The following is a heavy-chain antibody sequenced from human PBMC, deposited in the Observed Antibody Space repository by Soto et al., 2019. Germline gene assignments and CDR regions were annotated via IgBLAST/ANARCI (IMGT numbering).Heavy chain of an antibody. J-gene: IGHJ5*02. Sequence: QVQLQESGPGLVKSSQTLSLTCTVSGGSISSGGYYWSWIRQHPGKGLEWIGYIYYSGSTYYNPSLKSRVTISVDTSKNKFSLKLSSVTAADTAVYYCARVMMTFGGVIAQRFDLWGQGTLVTVSS. D-gene: IGHD3-16*02. CDR1: GGSISSGGYY. V-gene: IGHV4-31*03. CDR2: IYYSGST. CDR3: ARVMMTFGGVIAQRFDL.